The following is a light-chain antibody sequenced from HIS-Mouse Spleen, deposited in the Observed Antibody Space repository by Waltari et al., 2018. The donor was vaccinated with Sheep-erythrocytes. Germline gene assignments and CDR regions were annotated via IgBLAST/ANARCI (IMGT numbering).Light chain of an antibody. CDR1: SSDVGGYNY. CDR3: CSYAGSYNHV. J-gene: IGLJ1*01. V-gene: IGLV2-11*01. Sequence: QSALTQPRSVSGSPGQSVTISCTGTSSDVGGYNYVSWYQQHPGKAPTLMLYDVSKRPAGVPDRFSGSKSGNPASLTISVLQAEDEADYYCCSYAGSYNHVFATGTKVTVL. CDR2: DVS.